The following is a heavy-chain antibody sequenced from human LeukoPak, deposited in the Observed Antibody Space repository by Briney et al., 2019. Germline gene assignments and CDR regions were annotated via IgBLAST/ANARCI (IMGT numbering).Heavy chain of an antibody. J-gene: IGHJ6*02. V-gene: IGHV4-59*08. CDR2: IYYSGST. D-gene: IGHD2-8*01. CDR1: GGSISSYY. CDR3: ARHTNLLPSTSHGYYVMDV. Sequence: KPSETLSLTCTVSGGSISSYYWSWIRQPPGKGLEWIGYIYYSGSTNYNPSLKSRVTISVDTSKNQFSLKLSSVTAADTAVYYCARHTNLLPSTSHGYYVMDVWGQGTTVTVSS.